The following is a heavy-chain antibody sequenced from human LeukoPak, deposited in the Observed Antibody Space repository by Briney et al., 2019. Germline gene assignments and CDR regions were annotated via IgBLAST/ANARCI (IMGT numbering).Heavy chain of an antibody. CDR3: ARCTRFGGWYCNDY. V-gene: IGHV1-69*01. D-gene: IGHD6-19*01. J-gene: IGHJ4*02. CDR2: IIPIFGTA. Sequence: GASVKVSCKASGGTFSSYAISCVRQAPGQGLEWMGGIIPIFGTANYAQKFQGRVTITADESTSTAYMELSSLRSEDTAVYYCARCTRFGGWYCNDYWGQGTLVTVSS. CDR1: GGTFSSYA.